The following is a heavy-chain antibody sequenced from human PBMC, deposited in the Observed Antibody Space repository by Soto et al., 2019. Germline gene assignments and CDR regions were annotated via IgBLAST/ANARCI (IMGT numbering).Heavy chain of an antibody. CDR1: GDSISTVDYF. Sequence: ASETLSLTCSVSGDSISTVDYFWAWIRQPPGQALEYIGYIYKSATTYYNPSFEGRVAISLDTSKSHFSLNVTSVTAADTAVYFCARGRYCLTGRCFPNWFDSWGQGTLVTVSP. J-gene: IGHJ5*01. CDR3: ARGRYCLTGRCFPNWFDS. CDR2: IYKSATT. D-gene: IGHD2-15*01. V-gene: IGHV4-30-4*01.